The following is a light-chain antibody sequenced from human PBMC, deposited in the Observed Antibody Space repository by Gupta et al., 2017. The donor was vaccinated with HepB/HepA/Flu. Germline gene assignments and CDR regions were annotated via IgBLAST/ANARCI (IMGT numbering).Light chain of an antibody. J-gene: IGLJ2*01. V-gene: IGLV1-44*01. CDR1: SSNIGRNT. CDR3: AAGDDSRKGVV. Sequence: QSVLTQPPSASGTPGQRVTISCSGSSSNIGRNTVHWYQQVPGTAPKLLMYNNNQRPSGVPDRFSGSKSGTSASLAISGLQAEDEADYFCAAGDDSRKGVVFGGGTKLTVL. CDR2: NNN.